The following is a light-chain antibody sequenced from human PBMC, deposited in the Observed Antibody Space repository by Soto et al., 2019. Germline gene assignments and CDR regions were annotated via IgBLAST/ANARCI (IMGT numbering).Light chain of an antibody. CDR2: ASS. CDR1: QGIRND. Sequence: DIQMTQSPSSLSASVGDRVTITCRASQGIRNDLTWYQQKLGKAPKRLITASSSLQSGVPSRFSGRGSGTEFTLTISRLQPEDLATYYCLQHNSHPFTFGGGTKVEIE. J-gene: IGKJ4*01. CDR3: LQHNSHPFT. V-gene: IGKV1-17*01.